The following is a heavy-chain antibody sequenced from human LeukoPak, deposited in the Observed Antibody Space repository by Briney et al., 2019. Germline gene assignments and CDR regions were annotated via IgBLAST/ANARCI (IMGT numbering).Heavy chain of an antibody. V-gene: IGHV3-21*01. CDR2: ISSSSSYI. CDR3: AGTAQWLGDY. Sequence: GGSLRLSCAASGFTFSNYWMSWVRQAPGKGLEWVSSISSSSSYIYYADSVKGRFTISRDNAKNSLYLQMNSLRAEDTAVYYCAGTAQWLGDYWGQGTLVTVSS. CDR1: GFTFSNYW. J-gene: IGHJ4*02. D-gene: IGHD6-19*01.